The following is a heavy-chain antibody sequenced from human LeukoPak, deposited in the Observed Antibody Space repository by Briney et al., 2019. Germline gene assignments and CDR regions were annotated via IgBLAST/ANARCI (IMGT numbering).Heavy chain of an antibody. CDR1: GFTFSSYA. CDR2: ISGSGGST. CDR3: ARFLDYYDSSGPYFDY. D-gene: IGHD3-22*01. J-gene: IGHJ4*02. Sequence: GGSLRLSCAASGFTFSSYAMSWVRQAPGKGLEWVSAISGSGGSTYYADSVKGRFTISRDNSKNTLYLQMNSLRAEDTAVYYCARFLDYYDSSGPYFDYWGQGTLVTVSS. V-gene: IGHV3-23*01.